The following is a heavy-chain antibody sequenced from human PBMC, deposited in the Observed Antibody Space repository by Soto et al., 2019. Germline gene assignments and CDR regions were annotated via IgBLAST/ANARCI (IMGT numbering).Heavy chain of an antibody. Sequence: QVQLVQSGAEVKKPGASVKVSCKASGYTFTSYGISWVRQAPGQGLEWMGWISAYNGNTNYAQKLQGRVTMTTDTTTNTGYMELRGLRSGDTAVDYCAREEGRRTTVNTFNWFRPWGQGTLVTVSS. CDR2: ISAYNGNT. CDR1: GYTFTSYG. J-gene: IGHJ5*02. D-gene: IGHD4-17*01. V-gene: IGHV1-18*01. CDR3: AREEGRRTTVNTFNWFRP.